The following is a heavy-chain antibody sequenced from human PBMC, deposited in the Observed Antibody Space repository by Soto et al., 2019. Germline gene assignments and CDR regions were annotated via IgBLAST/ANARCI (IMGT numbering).Heavy chain of an antibody. CDR3: VKTMVRGVIYYYYYGLDV. J-gene: IGHJ6*02. V-gene: IGHV3-23*01. D-gene: IGHD3-10*01. CDR2: ISGSGDNT. CDR1: GFTFSSYA. Sequence: GSLRLSCAVSGFTFSSYAMSWVRQAPGKGPEWVSAISGSGDNTFHADSVKGRFTISRDNSKNTLYLQMSSLRAEDTAVYYCVKTMVRGVIYYYYYGLDVWGQGTTVTVSS.